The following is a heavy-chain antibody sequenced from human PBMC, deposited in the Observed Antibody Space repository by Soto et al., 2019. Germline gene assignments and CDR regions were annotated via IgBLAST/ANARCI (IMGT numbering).Heavy chain of an antibody. CDR2: ISSSSSYT. Sequence: PGGSLRLSCAASGFTFSTHWMSWIRQAPGKGLEWVSYISSSSSYTNYADSVKGRFTISRDNAKNSLYLQMNSLRAEDTAVYYCARGIRLYIDWLTYGMDVWGQGTTDTVSS. J-gene: IGHJ6*02. CDR3: ARGIRLYIDWLTYGMDV. CDR1: GFTFSTHW. D-gene: IGHD3-9*01. V-gene: IGHV3-11*05.